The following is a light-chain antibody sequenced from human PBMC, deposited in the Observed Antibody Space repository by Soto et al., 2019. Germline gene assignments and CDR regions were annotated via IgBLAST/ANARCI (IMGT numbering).Light chain of an antibody. V-gene: IGKV1-5*01. CDR1: QSISSW. CDR3: QQYNTYPRT. CDR2: DAS. J-gene: IGKJ1*01. Sequence: DIQMTQSPSTLSASVGDRVTITCRASQSISSWLAWYQQKPGKAPKLLIYDASSLESGVPSRFSGSASGTEFTLTISGLQPDDFATYYCQQYNTYPRTFGQGTKVDIK.